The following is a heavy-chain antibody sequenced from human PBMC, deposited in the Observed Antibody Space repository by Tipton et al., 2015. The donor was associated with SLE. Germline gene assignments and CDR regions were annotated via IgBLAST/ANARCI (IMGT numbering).Heavy chain of an antibody. CDR3: AKAPISYYDSSGYLSVDY. CDR1: GFTFSNAW. V-gene: IGHV3-23*01. Sequence: SLRLSCAASGFTFSNAWMSRVRQAPGKGLEWVSGISYSGDNTYYADSVKGRFAISRDNSKSTLYLQMNSLRAEDTAVYYCAKAPISYYDSSGYLSVDYWGQGTLVTVSS. D-gene: IGHD3-22*01. CDR2: ISYSGDNT. J-gene: IGHJ4*02.